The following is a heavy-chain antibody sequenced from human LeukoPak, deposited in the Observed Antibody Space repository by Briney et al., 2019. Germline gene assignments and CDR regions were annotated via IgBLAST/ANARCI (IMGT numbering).Heavy chain of an antibody. CDR2: ICANDGNT. Sequence: GGSLRLSCAASGLTFRNYAMSWVRQAPGKGLEWVSVICANDGNTYYADAVKGRFTISRDNSKDTLYLQMDSLRAEDTAVYYCAKGSGSSCYSPCDYWGQGILVTVS. V-gene: IGHV3-23*01. D-gene: IGHD2-15*01. CDR3: AKGSGSSCYSPCDY. CDR1: GLTFRNYA. J-gene: IGHJ4*02.